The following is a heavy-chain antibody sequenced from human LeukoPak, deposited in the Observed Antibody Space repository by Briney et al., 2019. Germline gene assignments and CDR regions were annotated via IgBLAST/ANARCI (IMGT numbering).Heavy chain of an antibody. CDR2: IYHSGST. CDR3: AGVRSTVGWRSFDY. CDR1: GYSISSGYY. D-gene: IGHD4-23*01. Sequence: SETLSLTCTVSGYSISSGYYWGWIRQPPGKGLEWIGSIYHSGSTYYNPSLKSRVTISVDTSKNQFSLKLSSVTAADTAVYYCAGVRSTVGWRSFDYWGQGILVTVSS. V-gene: IGHV4-38-2*02. J-gene: IGHJ4*02.